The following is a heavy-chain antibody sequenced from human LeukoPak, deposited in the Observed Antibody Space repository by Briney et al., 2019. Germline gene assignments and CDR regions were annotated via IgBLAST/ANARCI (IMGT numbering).Heavy chain of an antibody. D-gene: IGHD6-13*01. V-gene: IGHV1-46*01. CDR2: INPSGGTT. CDR3: ARLDIAAASSNWFDP. J-gene: IGHJ5*02. CDR1: GYTFTSYY. Sequence: ASVKVSCKASGYTFTSYYMHWVRQAPGQGLEWMGIINPSGGTTSYAQNFQGRVTMTRDTSTSTVYMELSSLRSEDTAVYYCARLDIAAASSNWFDPWGRGTLVTVSS.